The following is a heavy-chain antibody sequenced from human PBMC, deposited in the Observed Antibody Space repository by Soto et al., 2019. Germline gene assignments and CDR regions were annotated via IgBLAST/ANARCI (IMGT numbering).Heavy chain of an antibody. Sequence: SETLSLTCPVYGGSFSGYYWSLIRQPPGKGLEWIGEINHSGSTNYNPSLKSRVTISVDTSKNQFSLKLSSVTAADTAVYYCARGRIAARPLPFDYWGQGTLVTVS. CDR2: INHSGST. J-gene: IGHJ4*02. CDR3: ARGRIAARPLPFDY. CDR1: GGSFSGYY. V-gene: IGHV4-34*01. D-gene: IGHD6-6*01.